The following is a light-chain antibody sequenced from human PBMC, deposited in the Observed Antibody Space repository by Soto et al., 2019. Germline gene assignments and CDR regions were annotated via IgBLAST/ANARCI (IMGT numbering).Light chain of an antibody. CDR2: AAS. V-gene: IGKV1-27*01. J-gene: IGKJ5*01. Sequence: DIQLTQAPSALSASVGDRVTITCRASQGISNYLAWYRQKPGKVPKLLLYAASTLQSSVTSRISGSGSWAEFTITISSLQPEDVSTYYCQQQNSDPRPFGQGTQLEIK. CDR1: QGISNY. CDR3: QQQNSDPRP.